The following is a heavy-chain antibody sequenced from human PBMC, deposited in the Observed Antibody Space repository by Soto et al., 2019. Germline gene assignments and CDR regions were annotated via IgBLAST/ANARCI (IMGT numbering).Heavy chain of an antibody. J-gene: IGHJ5*02. D-gene: IGHD6-13*01. CDR2: MNPNSGNT. V-gene: IGHV1-8*01. CDR1: GYIFTSYD. CDR3: ARERSAAGAGWFDP. Sequence: QVQLVQSGAEVKKPGASVKVSCKASGYIFTSYDINWVRQATGQGLEWMGWMNPNSGNTAYAQKFQGRVTMTRNTSISTAYMELSSLRSEDTAVYYCARERSAAGAGWFDPWGQGTLVTVSS.